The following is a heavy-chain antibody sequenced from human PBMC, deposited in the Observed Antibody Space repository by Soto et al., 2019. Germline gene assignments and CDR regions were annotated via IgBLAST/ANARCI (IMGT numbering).Heavy chain of an antibody. V-gene: IGHV3-23*01. CDR1: GFTFSSYS. Sequence: PGGSLRLSCAASGFTFSSYSMRWVRQAPVKGLEWVSAISGSGGSTYYADSVKGRFTISRDNSKNTLYLQMNSLRAEDTAVYYCARGVVYRGLMDVWGQGTTVTVSS. J-gene: IGHJ6*02. CDR3: ARGVVYRGLMDV. D-gene: IGHD5-12*01. CDR2: ISGSGGST.